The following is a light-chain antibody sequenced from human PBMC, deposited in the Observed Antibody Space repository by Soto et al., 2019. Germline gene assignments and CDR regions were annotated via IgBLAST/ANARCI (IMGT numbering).Light chain of an antibody. CDR1: SSDVGGYNY. CDR2: EVS. Sequence: QSALTQPASVSGSPGQSITISCTGTSSDVGGYNYVSWYQQHPGKAPKLMIYEVSNRPSGVSNRFSGSKSGNTASLTISGHQAEDEADYYCSSYTSSSTRVFGGGTKVTVL. V-gene: IGLV2-14*01. J-gene: IGLJ3*02. CDR3: SSYTSSSTRV.